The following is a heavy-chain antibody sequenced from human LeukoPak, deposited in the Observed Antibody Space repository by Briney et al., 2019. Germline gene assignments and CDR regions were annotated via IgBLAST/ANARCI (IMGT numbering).Heavy chain of an antibody. V-gene: IGHV1-18*01. CDR3: AGQRISYYDSSGYPLDY. J-gene: IGHJ4*02. CDR2: ISAYNGNT. Sequence: GASVKVSCKASGYTFTSYGISWVRQAPGQGLEWMGWISAYNGNTNYAQKLQGRVTMTTDTSTSTAYMELRSLRSDDTAVYYCAGQRISYYDSSGYPLDYWGQGTLVTVSS. D-gene: IGHD3-22*01. CDR1: GYTFTSYG.